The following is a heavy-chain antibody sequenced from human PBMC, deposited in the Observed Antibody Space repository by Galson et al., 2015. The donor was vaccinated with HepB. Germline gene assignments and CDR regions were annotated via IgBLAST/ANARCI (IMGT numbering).Heavy chain of an antibody. Sequence: SLRLSCAASGFTFSSYAMHWVRQAPGKGLEWVVVISHDGSNKYYADSVKGRFTISRDNSKNTLYLQMNSLRAEDTAVYYCARDRRPYCGGDCYPDYWGQGTLVTVSS. CDR1: GFTFSSYA. CDR3: ARDRRPYCGGDCYPDY. V-gene: IGHV3-30*04. D-gene: IGHD2-21*02. J-gene: IGHJ4*02. CDR2: ISHDGSNK.